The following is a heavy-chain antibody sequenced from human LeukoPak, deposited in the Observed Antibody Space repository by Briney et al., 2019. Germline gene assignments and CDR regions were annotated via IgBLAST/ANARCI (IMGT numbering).Heavy chain of an antibody. D-gene: IGHD6-13*01. Sequence: GGSLRLSCAASGFTFSDYSMSWIRQAPGKGLEWISYISDSSSYTSYTDSVKGRFTISRDNAKNSLYLQMNSLRADDTAVYFCSRCQYNSSPDYWGQGTLVTVSS. J-gene: IGHJ4*02. CDR3: SRCQYNSSPDY. V-gene: IGHV3-11*03. CDR1: GFTFSDYS. CDR2: ISDSSSYT.